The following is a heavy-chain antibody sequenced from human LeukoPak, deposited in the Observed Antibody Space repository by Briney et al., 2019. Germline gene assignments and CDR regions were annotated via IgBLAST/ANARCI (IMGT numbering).Heavy chain of an antibody. J-gene: IGHJ4*02. Sequence: GGSLRLSCTASGFTFNNYWMNWVRQAPGKGLEWVANINQNGSEKYYVDSVKGRFTISRDNAKNSLYLQMDSLRAEDTAVYYCARDRHYYDSSGYYPYFDYWGQGTLVTVSS. CDR3: ARDRHYYDSSGYYPYFDY. CDR2: INQNGSEK. V-gene: IGHV3-7*01. CDR1: GFTFNNYW. D-gene: IGHD3-22*01.